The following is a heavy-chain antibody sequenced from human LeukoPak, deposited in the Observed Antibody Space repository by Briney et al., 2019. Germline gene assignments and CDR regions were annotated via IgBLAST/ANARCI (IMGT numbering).Heavy chain of an antibody. J-gene: IGHJ5*02. V-gene: IGHV1-18*01. CDR2: ISPYNGNT. Sequence: GASVKVSCKASGYTFTSYGISWVRQAPGQGLEWMGWISPYNGNTNYAQSLQGRVTMTTDTSTSTAYMELRNLRSDDTAVYYCARSGSLPFDPWGQGTLVIVSS. D-gene: IGHD5-12*01. CDR3: ARSGSLPFDP. CDR1: GYTFTSYG.